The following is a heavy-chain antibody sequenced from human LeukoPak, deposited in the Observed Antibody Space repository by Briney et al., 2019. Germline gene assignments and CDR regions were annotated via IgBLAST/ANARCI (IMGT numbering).Heavy chain of an antibody. CDR2: IYYSGST. CDR3: ARGYSYGYAFDY. Sequence: SETLSLTCTVSGGSISSSSYYWGWIRQPPGKGLEWIGSIYYSGSTYYNPSLKSRVTISVDTSKNQFSLKLSSVTAADTAVYYCARGYSYGYAFDYWGQGTLVTVSS. V-gene: IGHV4-39*07. D-gene: IGHD5-18*01. J-gene: IGHJ4*02. CDR1: GGSISSSSYY.